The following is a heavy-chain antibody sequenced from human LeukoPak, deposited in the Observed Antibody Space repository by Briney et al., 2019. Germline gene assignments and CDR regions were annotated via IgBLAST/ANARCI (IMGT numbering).Heavy chain of an antibody. CDR1: GGSIGSGYY. V-gene: IGHV4-38-2*02. Sequence: PSETLSLTCTVSGGSIGSGYYWGWIRQPPGKGLEWIGSIYYSGSTYYNPSLKSRVTISVDTSKNQFSLKLTSVTAADTAVYYCARPSGTNLVADSFDYWGQGTLVTVSS. J-gene: IGHJ4*02. CDR2: IYYSGST. D-gene: IGHD1/OR15-1a*01. CDR3: ARPSGTNLVADSFDY.